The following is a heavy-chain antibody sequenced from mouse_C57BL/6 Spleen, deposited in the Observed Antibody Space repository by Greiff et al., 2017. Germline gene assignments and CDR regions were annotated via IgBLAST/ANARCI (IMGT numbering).Heavy chain of an antibody. D-gene: IGHD4-1*01. J-gene: IGHJ1*03. CDR2: ISNGGGST. V-gene: IGHV5-12*01. Sequence: EVQLVESGGGLVQPGGSLKLSCAASGFTFSDYYMYWVRQTPEKRLEWVAYISNGGGSTYYPDTVKGRFTITRDNAKNTLYLQMSRLKSEDTAMYYCARANLYWYFDVWGTGTTVTVSS. CDR3: ARANLYWYFDV. CDR1: GFTFSDYY.